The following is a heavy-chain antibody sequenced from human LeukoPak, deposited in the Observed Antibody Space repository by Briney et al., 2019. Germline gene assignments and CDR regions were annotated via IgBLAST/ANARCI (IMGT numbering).Heavy chain of an antibody. Sequence: PSETLSLTCAVYGGSFSGYYWSWIRQPPGKGLEWIGEINHSGSTNYNPSLKSRVTISVDTSKNQFSLTLSSVTAADTAVYYCARGGNYDFWSGYYQLAEYFQHWGQGTLVTVSS. CDR1: GGSFSGYY. V-gene: IGHV4-34*01. J-gene: IGHJ1*01. CDR2: INHSGST. D-gene: IGHD3-3*01. CDR3: ARGGNYDFWSGYYQLAEYFQH.